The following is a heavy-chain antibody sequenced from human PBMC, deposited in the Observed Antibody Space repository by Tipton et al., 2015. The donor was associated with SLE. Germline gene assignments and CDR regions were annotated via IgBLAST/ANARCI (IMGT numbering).Heavy chain of an antibody. CDR2: INYSGST. J-gene: IGHJ4*02. CDR1: SGSFSGYY. CDR3: ARVVDYGDRSYLFDY. V-gene: IGHV4-34*01. D-gene: IGHD4-17*01. Sequence: LRLSCAVYSGSFSGYYWSWIRQPPGKGLEWIGEINYSGSTNYNPSLKSRVTISEDTSKNQFSLKLSSVTAADTAVYYCARVVDYGDRSYLFDYWGQGTLVTVSS.